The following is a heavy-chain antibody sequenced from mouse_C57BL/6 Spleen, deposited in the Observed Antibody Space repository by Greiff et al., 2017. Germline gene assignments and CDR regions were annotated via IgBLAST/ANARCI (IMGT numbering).Heavy chain of an antibody. CDR2: IDPETGGT. D-gene: IGHD5-1*01. CDR3: TRLPPVDY. V-gene: IGHV1-15*01. CDR1: GYTFTDYD. J-gene: IGHJ2*01. Sequence: VQLQQSGAELVRPGASVTLSCKASGYTFTDYDMNWVKQTPVHGLEWIGAIDPETGGTAYNQKFKGKAILTADKSSSTAYMELRSLTSEDSAVYYCTRLPPVDYWGQGTTLTVSS.